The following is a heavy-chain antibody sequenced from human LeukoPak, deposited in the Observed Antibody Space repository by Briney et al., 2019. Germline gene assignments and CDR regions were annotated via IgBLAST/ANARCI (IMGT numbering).Heavy chain of an antibody. Sequence: GGSLRLSCAASGFTFWNTWMNWVRQVPGQGLEWVANIKQDGSEKFYVASVKGRFTISRDNGKSSLYLQMNSLRAEDTALYYCATSYDMGWLIGYWGQGTLVTVSS. CDR3: ATSYDMGWLIGY. V-gene: IGHV3-7*03. CDR2: IKQDGSEK. J-gene: IGHJ4*02. D-gene: IGHD3/OR15-3a*01. CDR1: GFTFWNTW.